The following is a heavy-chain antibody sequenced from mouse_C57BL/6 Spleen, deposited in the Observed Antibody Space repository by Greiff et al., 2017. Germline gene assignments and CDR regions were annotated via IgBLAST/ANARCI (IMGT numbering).Heavy chain of an antibody. V-gene: IGHV1-55*01. CDR3: ARGAYYCRKAWFAY. CDR2: IYPGSGST. D-gene: IGHD1-1*02. Sequence: QVQLQQPGAELVKPGASVKMSCKASGYPFTSYWITWVKQRPGQGLEWIGDIYPGSGSTNYNEKFKSKATLTVDTSSSTAYMQLSSLTSEDSAVYYCARGAYYCRKAWFAYWGQGTLVTVSA. CDR1: GYPFTSYW. J-gene: IGHJ3*01.